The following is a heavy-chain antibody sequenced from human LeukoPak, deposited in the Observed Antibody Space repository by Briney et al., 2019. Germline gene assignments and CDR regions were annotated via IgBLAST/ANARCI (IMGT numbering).Heavy chain of an antibody. CDR3: ARVILGWGDYYYNMDV. V-gene: IGHV1-69*04. CDR2: IIPILGIA. D-gene: IGHD3-16*01. Sequence: AASLKVSCKASGGTFSSYAISWVRQAPGLGLEWMGRIIPILGIANYAQKFQGRVTITADKSTSTAYLELSSLRSEDTAVYYCARVILGWGDYYYNMDVWGKGTTVTVSS. J-gene: IGHJ6*03. CDR1: GGTFSSYA.